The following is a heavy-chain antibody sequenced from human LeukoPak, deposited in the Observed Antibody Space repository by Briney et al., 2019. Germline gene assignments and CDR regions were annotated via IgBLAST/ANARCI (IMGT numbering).Heavy chain of an antibody. D-gene: IGHD5-18*01. J-gene: IGHJ3*02. CDR1: AGFIISSYDF. CDR3: ARDHGYNYGYSFDI. V-gene: IGHV4-39*07. CDR2: FCYSGST. Sequence: FLPSSASAGFIISSYDFRGCLRAPPGGLLGGFGSFCYSGSTRYDQSVKGRFTISGDMSKNSLSLQLDTLTAADTAVYYFARDHGYNYGYSFDIWGEGTMDTLST.